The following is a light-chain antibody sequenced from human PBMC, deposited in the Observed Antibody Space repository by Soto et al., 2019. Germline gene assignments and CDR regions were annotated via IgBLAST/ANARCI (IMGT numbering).Light chain of an antibody. V-gene: IGLV1-44*01. CDR1: SSNIGINT. CDR3: AAWDVSLKGFV. Sequence: QSVLTQPPSASGTPGQRVTFSCSGSSSNIGINTVSWYQQLPGTAPQLLISDNHRRPSGVPDRFSGSKSGTSASLAISGLQSEDEATYFCAAWDVSLKGFVFGTGTKVTVL. CDR2: DNH. J-gene: IGLJ1*01.